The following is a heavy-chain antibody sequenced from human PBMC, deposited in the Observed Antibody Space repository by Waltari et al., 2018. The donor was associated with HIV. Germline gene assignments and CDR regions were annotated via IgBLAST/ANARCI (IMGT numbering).Heavy chain of an antibody. CDR3: ARDQAYYDSSGYYLY. CDR1: GYTFTSYY. D-gene: IGHD3-22*01. J-gene: IGHJ4*02. Sequence: QVQLVQSGAEVKKPGASVKVSCKASGYTFTSYYMHWVRQAPGQGLEWMGIINPRGGSTSDAQKFQGRVTMTRDTSTSTVYMELSSLRSEDTAVYYCARDQAYYDSSGYYLYWGQGTLVTVSS. V-gene: IGHV1-46*01. CDR2: INPRGGST.